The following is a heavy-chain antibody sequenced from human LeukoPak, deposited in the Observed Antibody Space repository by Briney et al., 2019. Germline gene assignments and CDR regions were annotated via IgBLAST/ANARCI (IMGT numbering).Heavy chain of an antibody. V-gene: IGHV3-30-3*01. CDR2: ISYDGSNK. Sequence: GRSLRLSYAASGFTFSSYAMHWVRQAPGKGLEWVAVISYDGSNKYYADSVKGRFTISRDNSKNTLYLQMNSLRAEDTAVYYCARDGGCSGGSCYYAYYYYMDVWGKGTTVTVSS. J-gene: IGHJ6*03. CDR3: ARDGGCSGGSCYYAYYYYMDV. CDR1: GFTFSSYA. D-gene: IGHD2-15*01.